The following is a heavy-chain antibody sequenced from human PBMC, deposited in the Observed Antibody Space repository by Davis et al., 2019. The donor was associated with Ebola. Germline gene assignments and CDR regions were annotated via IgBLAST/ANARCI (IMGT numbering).Heavy chain of an antibody. CDR2: IYSGGST. CDR3: ARDDYGGYPFDY. Sequence: GGSLRLSCAASGFTVSSNYMSWVRQAPGKGLEWVSVIYSGGSTYYADSVKGRFTISRDNAKNSLYLQMNSLRAEDTAVYYCARDDYGGYPFDYWGQGTLVTVSS. V-gene: IGHV3-53*01. CDR1: GFTVSSNY. J-gene: IGHJ4*02. D-gene: IGHD4-17*01.